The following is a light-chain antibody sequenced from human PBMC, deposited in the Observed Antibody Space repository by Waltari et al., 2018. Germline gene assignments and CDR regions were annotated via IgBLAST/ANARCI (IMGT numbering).Light chain of an antibody. Sequence: HPNPAQTPIFVIYGKNRRPSARPVRVSGSSSGNTASVTITGAQAEDEADYYCNSRDSSGNHLVFCGGTRLTVL. CDR2: GKN. CDR3: NSRDSSGNHLV. J-gene: IGLJ3*02. V-gene: IGLV3-19*01.